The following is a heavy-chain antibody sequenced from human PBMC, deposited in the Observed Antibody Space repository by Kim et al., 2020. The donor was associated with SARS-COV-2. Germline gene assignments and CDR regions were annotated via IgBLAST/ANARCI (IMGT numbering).Heavy chain of an antibody. CDR3: ARDGGYYDSSGYHDY. CDR1: GFTFSSYS. J-gene: IGHJ4*02. V-gene: IGHV3-21*01. CDR2: ISSSSSYI. D-gene: IGHD3-22*01. Sequence: GGSLRLSCAASGFTFSSYSMNWVRQAPGKGLEWVSSISSSSSYIYYADSVKGRFTISRDNAKNSLYLQMNSLRAEDTAVYYCARDGGYYDSSGYHDYWGQGTLVTVSS.